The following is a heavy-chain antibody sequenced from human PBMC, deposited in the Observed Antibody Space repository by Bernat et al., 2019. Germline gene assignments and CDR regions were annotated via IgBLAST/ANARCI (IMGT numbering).Heavy chain of an antibody. J-gene: IGHJ4*02. D-gene: IGHD5-18*01. V-gene: IGHV3-53*01. Sequence: EVQLVESGGGLIQPGGSLRLSCAASGFTVSSNYMSWVRQAPGKGLEWVSVIYSGGSTYYADSVKCRFTISRDNSKNTLYRQMNSLRAEDTAVYYCARDRGYSYGYIGFDYWGQGTLVTVSS. CDR2: IYSGGST. CDR1: GFTVSSNY. CDR3: ARDRGYSYGYIGFDY.